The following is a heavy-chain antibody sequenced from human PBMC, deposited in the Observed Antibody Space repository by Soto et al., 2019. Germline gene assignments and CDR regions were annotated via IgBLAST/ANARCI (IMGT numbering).Heavy chain of an antibody. D-gene: IGHD6-19*01. CDR2: IDPSDSYT. CDR3: ARSGQWLVDDS. V-gene: IGHV5-10-1*01. Sequence: GESLKISCKVSGYSFTTYRINWVRQMPGKGLEWMGRIDPSDSYTNYSPSFQGHVTISADKSVSTAYLQWNSLKASDTAMYYCARSGQWLVDDSWGQGTLVTVSS. CDR1: GYSFTTYR. J-gene: IGHJ5*01.